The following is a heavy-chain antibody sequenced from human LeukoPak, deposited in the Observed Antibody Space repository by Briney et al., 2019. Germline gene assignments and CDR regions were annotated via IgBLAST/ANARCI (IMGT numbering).Heavy chain of an antibody. V-gene: IGHV1-18*01. Sequence: ASVKVSCRASGYTFTIYGISWVRRARGQGLEWMGWISAYNGNTNYAQKLQGRVTMTTDTSTSTAYMELRSLRSDDTAVYYCARGTRGVNSPYFDYWGQGTLVTVSS. CDR2: ISAYNGNT. D-gene: IGHD4-23*01. CDR3: ARGTRGVNSPYFDY. J-gene: IGHJ4*02. CDR1: GYTFTIYG.